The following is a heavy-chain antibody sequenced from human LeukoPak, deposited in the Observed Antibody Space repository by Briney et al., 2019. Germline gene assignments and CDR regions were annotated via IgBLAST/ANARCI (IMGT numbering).Heavy chain of an antibody. Sequence: PGGSLRLSCAASGFTFSSYEMNWVRQAPGKGLEWVSYISSSGSTIYYADSVKGRFTISRDNAKNLLYLQMNSLRAEDTAVYYCARVELYSIAAAAPFDYWGQGTLVTVSS. J-gene: IGHJ4*02. V-gene: IGHV3-48*03. CDR3: ARVELYSIAAAAPFDY. CDR1: GFTFSSYE. D-gene: IGHD6-13*01. CDR2: ISSSGSTI.